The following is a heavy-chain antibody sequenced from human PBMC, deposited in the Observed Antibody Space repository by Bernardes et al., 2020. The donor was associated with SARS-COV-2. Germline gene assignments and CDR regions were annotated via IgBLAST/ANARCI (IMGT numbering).Heavy chain of an antibody. D-gene: IGHD3-22*01. Sequence: GGSLRLSCAASGFTFSSYEMNWVRQAPGKGLEWVSYISSSGSTIYYADSVKGRFTISRDNAKNSLYLQMNSLRAEDTAVYYCARGLHYYDSSGYYSGGRSCCYWGQGTLVTVSS. CDR2: ISSSGSTI. CDR1: GFTFSSYE. CDR3: ARGLHYYDSSGYYSGGRSCCY. V-gene: IGHV3-48*03. J-gene: IGHJ4*02.